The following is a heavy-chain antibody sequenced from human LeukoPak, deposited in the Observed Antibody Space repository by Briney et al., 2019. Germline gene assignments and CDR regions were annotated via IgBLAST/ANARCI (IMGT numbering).Heavy chain of an antibody. Sequence: SVKVSCKASGYTFTSYGISWVRQAPGQGLEWMGGIIPIFGTAYYAQKFQGRVTITADESTSTAYMELSSLRSEDTAVYYCARGGANWGLNYYYYGMDVWGQGTTVTVSS. CDR2: IIPIFGTA. CDR3: ARGGANWGLNYYYYGMDV. V-gene: IGHV1-69*13. J-gene: IGHJ6*02. CDR1: GYTFTSYG. D-gene: IGHD7-27*01.